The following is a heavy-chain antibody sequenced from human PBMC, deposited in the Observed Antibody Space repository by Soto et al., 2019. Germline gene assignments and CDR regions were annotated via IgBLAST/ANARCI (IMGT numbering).Heavy chain of an antibody. CDR2: IWYDGSNK. CDR3: ARGINGMDV. Sequence: VQLVESGGGVVQPGRSLRLSCAASGFTFSSYGMHWVRQAPGKGLEWVAVIWYDGSNKYYADSVKGRFTISRDNSKNTLYLQMNSLRAEDTAVYYCARGINGMDVWGQGTTVTVSS. J-gene: IGHJ6*02. CDR1: GFTFSSYG. V-gene: IGHV3-33*01.